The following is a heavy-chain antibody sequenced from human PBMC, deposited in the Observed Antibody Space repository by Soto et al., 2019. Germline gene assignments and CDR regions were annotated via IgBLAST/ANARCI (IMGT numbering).Heavy chain of an antibody. V-gene: IGHV1-18*01. CDR3: ARGGSNKYYDFWSGYFWYFDP. Sequence: ASVKVSCKASGYTFTSYGISWVRQAPGQGLEWMGWISAYNGNTNYAQKLQGRVTMTTDTSTSTAYMELRSLRSDDTAVYYCARGGSNKYYDFWSGYFWYFDPWGRGTLVTVSS. CDR1: GYTFTSYG. J-gene: IGHJ2*01. D-gene: IGHD3-3*01. CDR2: ISAYNGNT.